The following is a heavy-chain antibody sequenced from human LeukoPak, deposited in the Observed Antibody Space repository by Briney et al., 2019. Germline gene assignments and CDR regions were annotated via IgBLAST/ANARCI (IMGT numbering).Heavy chain of an antibody. CDR1: GYTLTELS. D-gene: IGHD1-14*01. CDR3: ATIVWPETHADY. Sequence: ASVKVSCKVSGYTLTELSMHWVRQAPGKGLEWMGGFDPEDGETIYAQKFQGRVTMTEDTSTDTAYLELSSLRSEDTAVYYCATIVWPETHADYWGQGTLVTVSS. V-gene: IGHV1-24*01. CDR2: FDPEDGET. J-gene: IGHJ4*02.